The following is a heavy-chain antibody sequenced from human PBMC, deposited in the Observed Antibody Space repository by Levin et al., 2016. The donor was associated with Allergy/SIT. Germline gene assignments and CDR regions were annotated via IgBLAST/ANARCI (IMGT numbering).Heavy chain of an antibody. D-gene: IGHD3-22*01. CDR2: MNPSSGYT. Sequence: ASVKVSCKTSGYTFTSNDINWVRQATGQGLEWMGWMNPSSGYTAYAQKFQGRVTMTRNTSISTAYMELSSLRSEDTAVYYCASRSGSHYYYAMDVWGQGTTVTVSS. CDR3: ASRSGSHYYYAMDV. J-gene: IGHJ6*02. V-gene: IGHV1-8*01. CDR1: GYTFTSND.